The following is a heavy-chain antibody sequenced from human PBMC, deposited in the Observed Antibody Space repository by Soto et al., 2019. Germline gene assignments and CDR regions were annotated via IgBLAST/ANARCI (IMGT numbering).Heavy chain of an antibody. D-gene: IGHD6-13*01. Sequence: GSLRLSCAASGFTFSSYSMNWVRQAPGKGLEWVSSISSSSSYIYYADSVEGRFTISRDNAKNSLYLQMNSLRAEDTAVYYCARMQLAAVTNWFDPWGQGTLVTVSS. CDR3: ARMQLAAVTNWFDP. V-gene: IGHV3-21*01. CDR2: ISSSSSYI. CDR1: GFTFSSYS. J-gene: IGHJ5*02.